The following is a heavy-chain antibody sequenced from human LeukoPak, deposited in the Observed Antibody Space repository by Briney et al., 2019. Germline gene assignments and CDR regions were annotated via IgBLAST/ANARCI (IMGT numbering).Heavy chain of an antibody. CDR1: GFTFSSYW. CDR3: ARGGTDDDFVI. V-gene: IGHV3-74*01. J-gene: IGHJ3*02. Sequence: GGSLRLSCAASGFTFSSYWMHWVRQAPGKGLVWVSRINGDGSSTTYADSVKGRFTISRDNAKNTLYMQMNSLRAEGTAVYYCARGGTDDDFVIWGQGTMVTVSS. CDR2: INGDGSST. D-gene: IGHD1-26*01.